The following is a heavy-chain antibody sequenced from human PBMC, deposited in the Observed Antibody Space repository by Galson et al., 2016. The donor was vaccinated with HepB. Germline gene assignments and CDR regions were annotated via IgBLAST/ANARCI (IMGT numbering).Heavy chain of an antibody. CDR3: ALEKIYVGSLDV. V-gene: IGHV3-74*03. Sequence: SLRLSCAASGLIFSPYWMHWVRQAPGKGLMWLSHINSGGSTTAYADSVRGRFSISRDNAKNTLYLHMNSVRAEDTAVYYCALEKIYVGSLDVWGQGTTVTVSS. CDR1: GLIFSPYW. CDR2: INSGGSTT. J-gene: IGHJ6*02. D-gene: IGHD3-10*01.